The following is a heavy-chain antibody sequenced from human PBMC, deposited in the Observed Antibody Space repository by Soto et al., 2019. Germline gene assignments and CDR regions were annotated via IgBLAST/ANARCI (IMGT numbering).Heavy chain of an antibody. CDR3: ASEYSSGWYLDY. CDR1: GGSIISYY. CDR2: IYTSGST. V-gene: IGHV4-4*07. D-gene: IGHD6-19*01. Sequence: SEPLSLTCTVSGGSIISYYWSWIRQPAGKGLEWIGRIYTSGSTNYNPSLKSRVTMSVDTSKNQFSLKLSSVTAADTAVYYCASEYSSGWYLDYWGQGTLVTVSS. J-gene: IGHJ4*02.